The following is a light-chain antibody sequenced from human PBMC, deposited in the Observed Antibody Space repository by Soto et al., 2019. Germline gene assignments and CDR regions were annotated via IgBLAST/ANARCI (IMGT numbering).Light chain of an antibody. Sequence: DLQMTQSPSSLSTSVGDRVTITCQASQDIVNYLNWYQQKPGKAPKLLIYDASNLETGVPSRFSGSGSGTDFTFTISSLQPEDIATYYCQQYNNFPYTFGQGTKLEIK. CDR2: DAS. J-gene: IGKJ2*01. V-gene: IGKV1-33*01. CDR3: QQYNNFPYT. CDR1: QDIVNY.